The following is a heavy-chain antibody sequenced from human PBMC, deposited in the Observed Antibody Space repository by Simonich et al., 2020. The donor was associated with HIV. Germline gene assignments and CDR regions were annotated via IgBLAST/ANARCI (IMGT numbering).Heavy chain of an antibody. CDR3: AKDKGAYYGSGSPVY. CDR2: NSGNSRSI. J-gene: IGHJ4*02. CDR1: GFTFDDYA. Sequence: EVQLVESGGGLVQPGRSLRLSCAASGFTFDDYAMHWVRQAPGKGLEMVAGNSGNSRSIGYADSVKGRFTISRDNAKNALYLQMNSLRAEDTALYYCAKDKGAYYGSGSPVYWGQGTLVTVSS. D-gene: IGHD3-10*01. V-gene: IGHV3-9*01.